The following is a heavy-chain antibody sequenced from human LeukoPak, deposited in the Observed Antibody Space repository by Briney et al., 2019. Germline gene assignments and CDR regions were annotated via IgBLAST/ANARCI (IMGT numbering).Heavy chain of an antibody. CDR1: GGSFSGYY. CDR3: ATQRNYYDEL. J-gene: IGHJ4*02. V-gene: IGHV4-34*01. Sequence: SETLSLTCAVYGGSFSGYYWSWIRQPPGKELEWIGEINHSGSTNYNPSLKSRVTISVDTSKNQFSLKLSSVTAADTAVYYCATQRNYYDELWGQGTLVTVSS. CDR2: INHSGST. D-gene: IGHD3-22*01.